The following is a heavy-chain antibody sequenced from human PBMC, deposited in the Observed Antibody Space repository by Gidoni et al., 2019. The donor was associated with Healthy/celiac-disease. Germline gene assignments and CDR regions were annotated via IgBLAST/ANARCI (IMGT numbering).Heavy chain of an antibody. D-gene: IGHD2-15*01. J-gene: IGHJ5*02. CDR3: ARSRRYCSGGSCYGPFDP. V-gene: IGHV3-48*04. Sequence: EVQLVESGGGLVQPGGSLRLSCAASGFTFSSYSMDWVRQAPGRGRGWVSYISSSSSTIYYADSVKGRFTISRDNAKNSLYLQMNSLRAEDTAVYYCARSRRYCSGGSCYGPFDPWGQGTLVTVSS. CDR1: GFTFSSYS. CDR2: ISSSSSTI.